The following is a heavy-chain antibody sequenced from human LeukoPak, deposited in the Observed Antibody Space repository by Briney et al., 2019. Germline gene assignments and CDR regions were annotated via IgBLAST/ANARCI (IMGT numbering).Heavy chain of an antibody. CDR1: GGSISSSSYY. V-gene: IGHV4-39*07. Sequence: SETLSLTCTVSGGSISSSSYYWGWLRQPPGKGLEWIGSIYYSGSTYYNPSLKSRVTISVDTSKNQFSLKLSSVTAADTAVYYCARDIGIAAETFHNWFDPWGQGTLVTVSS. J-gene: IGHJ5*02. CDR3: ARDIGIAAETFHNWFDP. D-gene: IGHD6-13*01. CDR2: IYYSGST.